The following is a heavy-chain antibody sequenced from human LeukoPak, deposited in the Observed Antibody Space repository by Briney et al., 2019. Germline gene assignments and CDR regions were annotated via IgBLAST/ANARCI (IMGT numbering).Heavy chain of an antibody. CDR3: ANYAYYYYGMDV. Sequence: ASVKVSRKVSGYTLTELSMHWVRQAPGKGLEWMGGFDPEDGETIYAQKFQGRVTMTEDTSTDTAYMELSSLRSEDTAVYYCANYAYYYYGMDVWGQGTTVTVSS. CDR2: FDPEDGET. CDR1: GYTLTELS. J-gene: IGHJ6*02. D-gene: IGHD4-17*01. V-gene: IGHV1-24*01.